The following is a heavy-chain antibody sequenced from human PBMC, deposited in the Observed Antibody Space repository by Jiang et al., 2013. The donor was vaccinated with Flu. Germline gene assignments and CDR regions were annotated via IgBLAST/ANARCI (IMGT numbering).Heavy chain of an antibody. D-gene: IGHD6-13*01. Sequence: PGLVKPSETLSLTCTVSGGSISSSSYYWGWIRQPPGKGLEWIGSIYYSGSTYYNPSLKSRVTISVDTSKNQFSLKLSSVTAADTAVYYCARDRQIQQLVGYYYGMDVWGQGTTVTVSS. CDR2: IYYSGST. V-gene: IGHV4-39*07. J-gene: IGHJ6*02. CDR1: GGSISSSSYY. CDR3: ARDRQIQQLVGYYYGMDV.